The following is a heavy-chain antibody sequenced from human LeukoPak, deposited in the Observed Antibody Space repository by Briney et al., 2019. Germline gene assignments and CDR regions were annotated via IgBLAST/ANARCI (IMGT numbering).Heavy chain of an antibody. Sequence: ASVKVSCKASGGTFSSYAISWVRQAPGQGLEWMGGIIPIFGTANYAQKFQGRVTITADESTSTAYMELSSLRSEDTAVYYCARAHCSSTSCHLFDYRGQGTLVTVSS. CDR1: GGTFSSYA. CDR3: ARAHCSSTSCHLFDY. CDR2: IIPIFGTA. J-gene: IGHJ4*02. D-gene: IGHD2-2*01. V-gene: IGHV1-69*13.